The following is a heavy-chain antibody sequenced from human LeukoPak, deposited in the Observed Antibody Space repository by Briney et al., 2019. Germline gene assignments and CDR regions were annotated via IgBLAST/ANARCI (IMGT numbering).Heavy chain of an antibody. J-gene: IGHJ4*02. CDR2: ISYDGSNK. Sequence: GGSLRLSRAASGFTFSSYGMHWVRQAPGKGLEWVAVISYDGSNKYYADSVKGRFTISRDNSKSTLYLQMNSLRAEDTAVYYCARGYCSGSSCYSGFYFDYWGQGALVTVSS. CDR1: GFTFSSYG. CDR3: ARGYCSGSSCYSGFYFDY. D-gene: IGHD2-15*01. V-gene: IGHV3-30*03.